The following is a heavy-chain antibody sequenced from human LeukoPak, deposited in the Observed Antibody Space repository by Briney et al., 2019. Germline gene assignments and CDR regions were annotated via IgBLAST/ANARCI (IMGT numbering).Heavy chain of an antibody. CDR2: IYSSGST. J-gene: IGHJ4*02. Sequence: AETLSLTCSVSGASFSNYFWTWIRQPPGKGLEWIGYIYSSGSTYYNPSLKSRVTISVDTSKNRFSLKLSTVTAADTAVYYCARRPTGDPKFDYWGQGTLVTVSS. CDR1: GASFSNYF. V-gene: IGHV4-59*08. D-gene: IGHD7-27*01. CDR3: ARRPTGDPKFDY.